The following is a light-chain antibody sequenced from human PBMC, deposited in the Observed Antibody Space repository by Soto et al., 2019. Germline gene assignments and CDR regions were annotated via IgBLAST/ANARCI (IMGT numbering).Light chain of an antibody. CDR1: SSYVGAYDY. CDR3: SSYTSSSTRV. J-gene: IGLJ1*01. Sequence: QSVLTQPAPVSGSPGQSITISCTGTSSYVGAYDYVSWYQQHPDKAPKLMIYEVSNRPSGVSNRFSGSKSVNTATLTISGLQADDEADYYCSSYTSSSTRVFGTGAKVTVL. CDR2: EVS. V-gene: IGLV2-14*03.